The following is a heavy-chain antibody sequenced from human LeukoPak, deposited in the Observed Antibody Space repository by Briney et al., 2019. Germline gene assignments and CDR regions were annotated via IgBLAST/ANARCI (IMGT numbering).Heavy chain of an antibody. CDR1: GLIFRNYA. CDR3: AKGGHYSFFDY. Sequence: GGSLRLSCTASGLIFRNYAMTWVRQAPRKGLEWVSTISGDGTETFYADSVKGRFTISRDNSKNTHYLQMSSLRAEDTGIYYCAKGGHYSFFDYWGQGTLVAVSS. D-gene: IGHD4-11*01. CDR2: ISGDGTET. V-gene: IGHV3-23*01. J-gene: IGHJ4*02.